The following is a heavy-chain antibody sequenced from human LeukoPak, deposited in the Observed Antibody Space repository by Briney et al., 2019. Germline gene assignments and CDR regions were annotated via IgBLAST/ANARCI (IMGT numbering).Heavy chain of an antibody. J-gene: IGHJ4*02. Sequence: PSETLSLTCTVSGGSISSYYWSWIRQPAGKGLEWIGRIYYSGSTNYNPSLKSRVTISVDTSKNQFSLKLSSVTAADTAVYYCARGYRTTVTTYYFDYWGQGTLVTVSS. V-gene: IGHV4-4*07. CDR1: GGSISSYY. CDR2: IYYSGST. CDR3: ARGYRTTVTTYYFDY. D-gene: IGHD4-17*01.